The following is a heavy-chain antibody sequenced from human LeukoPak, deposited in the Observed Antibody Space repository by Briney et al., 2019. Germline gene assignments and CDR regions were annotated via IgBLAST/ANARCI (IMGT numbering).Heavy chain of an antibody. CDR2: ISGSGGST. CDR1: GFTFSSYA. CDR3: AKDRGITMIVESAFDI. V-gene: IGHV3-23*01. D-gene: IGHD3-22*01. J-gene: IGHJ3*02. Sequence: PGGSLRLSCAASGFTFSSYAMSWVRQAPGKGLEWVSAISGSGGSTYYADSVKGRFTISRDTSKNTLYLQMNSLRAEDTAVYYCAKDRGITMIVESAFDIWGQGTMVTVSS.